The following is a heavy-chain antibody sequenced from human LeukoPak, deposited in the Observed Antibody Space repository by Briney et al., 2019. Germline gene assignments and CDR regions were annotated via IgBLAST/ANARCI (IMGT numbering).Heavy chain of an antibody. CDR2: IWYDGSNK. V-gene: IGHV3-33*01. CDR3: ARDRSPYQQQLVLGY. J-gene: IGHJ4*02. CDR1: GFTFSSYG. D-gene: IGHD6-13*01. Sequence: GRSLRLSCAASGFTFSSYGMHWVRQASGKGLEWVAVIWYDGSNKYYADSVKGRFTISRDNSKNTLYLQMNSLRAEDTAVYYCARDRSPYQQQLVLGYWGQGTLVTVSS.